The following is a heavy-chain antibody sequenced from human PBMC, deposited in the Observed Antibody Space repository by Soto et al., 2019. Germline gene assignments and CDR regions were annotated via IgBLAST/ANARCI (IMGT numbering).Heavy chain of an antibody. D-gene: IGHD3-3*01. CDR2: IWYDGSNK. J-gene: IGHJ6*02. CDR3: ARGVGSGYYTYYYYGMDV. CDR1: GFTFSSYG. Sequence: PGGSLRLSCAASGFTFSSYGMHWVRQAPGKGLEWVAVIWYDGSNKYYADSVKGRFTISRDNSKNTLHLQMNSLRAEDTAVYYCARGVGSGYYTYYYYGMDVWGQGTTVTVSS. V-gene: IGHV3-33*01.